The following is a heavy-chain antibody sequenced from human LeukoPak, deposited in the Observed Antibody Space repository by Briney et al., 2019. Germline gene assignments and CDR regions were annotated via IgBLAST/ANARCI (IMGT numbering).Heavy chain of an antibody. CDR1: GYTFTGYY. D-gene: IGHD3-16*02. CDR2: INPNSGGT. J-gene: IGHJ4*02. Sequence: ASVKVSCKASGYTFTGYYMHWVRQAPGQGLEWMGWINPNSGGTNYAQKFQGRVTMTRDTSISTAYVELSRLRSDDTAVYYCARGRGLMITFGGVIEGGYFDYWGQGTLVTVSS. CDR3: ARGRGLMITFGGVIEGGYFDY. V-gene: IGHV1-2*02.